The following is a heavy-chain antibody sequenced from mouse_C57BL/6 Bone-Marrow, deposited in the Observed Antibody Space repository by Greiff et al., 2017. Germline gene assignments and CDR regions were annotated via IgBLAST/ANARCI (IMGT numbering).Heavy chain of an antibody. CDR2: IWGVGST. V-gene: IGHV2-6*01. CDR1: GFSLTSYG. Sequence: LVAPSQSLSITCTVSGFSLTSYGVDWVRQSPGKGLEWLGVIWGVGSTNYNSALKSRLSISKDNSKRQVFLKMNSLQTDDTAMYYCARIYYKFAYWGQGTLVTVSA. CDR3: ARIYYKFAY. J-gene: IGHJ3*01. D-gene: IGHD2-1*01.